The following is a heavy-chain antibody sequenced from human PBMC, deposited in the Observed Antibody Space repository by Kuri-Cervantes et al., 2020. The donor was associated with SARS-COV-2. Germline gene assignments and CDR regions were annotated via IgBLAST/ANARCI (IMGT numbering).Heavy chain of an antibody. CDR3: AREPWLRLESGGGDY. V-gene: IGHV1-18*04. J-gene: IGHJ4*02. Sequence: ASVKVSCKASGYTFTSYGISWVRQAPGQGLEWMGWISGFNGHTKYAEKLQGRVTMTTDTSTSTAYMELRSLTSDDTAVYFCAREPWLRLESGGGDYWGQGTLVTVSS. CDR2: ISGFNGHT. D-gene: IGHD5-12*01. CDR1: GYTFTSYG.